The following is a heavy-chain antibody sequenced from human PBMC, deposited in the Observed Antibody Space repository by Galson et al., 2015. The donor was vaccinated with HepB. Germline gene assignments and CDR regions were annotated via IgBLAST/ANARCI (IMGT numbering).Heavy chain of an antibody. CDR1: GYTFTSYG. J-gene: IGHJ5*02. Sequence: VKVSCKASGYTFTSYGISWVRQAPGQGLEWMGWISAYNGNTNYAQKLQGRVTMTTDTSTSTAYMELRSLRSDDTAVYYCARWGSTSRQKGGYWFDPWGQGTLVTVSS. D-gene: IGHD2-2*01. V-gene: IGHV1-18*01. CDR3: ARWGSTSRQKGGYWFDP. CDR2: ISAYNGNT.